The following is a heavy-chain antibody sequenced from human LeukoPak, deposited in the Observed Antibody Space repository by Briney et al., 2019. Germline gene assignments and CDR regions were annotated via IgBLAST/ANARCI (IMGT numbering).Heavy chain of an antibody. V-gene: IGHV3-66*01. J-gene: IGHJ5*02. CDR2: IYSGGST. CDR3: ARAGPPAFDP. Sequence: EPGGSLRLSCAASGFTVSSNYMSWVRQAPGRGLEWVSVIYSGGSTYYADSVKGRFTISRDNSKNTLFLQMNSLRAGDTAVYYCARAGPPAFDPWGQGTLVTVSS. CDR1: GFTVSSNY.